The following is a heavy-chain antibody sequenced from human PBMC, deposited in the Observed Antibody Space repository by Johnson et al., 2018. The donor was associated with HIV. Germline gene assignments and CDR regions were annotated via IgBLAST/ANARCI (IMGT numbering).Heavy chain of an antibody. Sequence: QMLLVESGGGVVRPGGSLRLSCAASGFTFDDYGMSWVRQAPGTGLEWVAVISYDGGNQYYADSVKGRFTISRDNSKNTLYLQMNSLRAEETAVYYCAREFGQASSYAFDIWGQGTKVTVSS. CDR1: GFTFDDYG. V-gene: IGHV3-30*03. J-gene: IGHJ3*02. CDR2: ISYDGGNQ. D-gene: IGHD3/OR15-3a*01. CDR3: AREFGQASSYAFDI.